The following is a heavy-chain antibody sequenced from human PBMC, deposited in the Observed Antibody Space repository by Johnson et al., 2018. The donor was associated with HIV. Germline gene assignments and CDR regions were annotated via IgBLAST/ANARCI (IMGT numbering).Heavy chain of an antibody. CDR3: ARDPRGIYYDSSGPSQRAFDI. V-gene: IGHV3-66*01. D-gene: IGHD3-22*01. J-gene: IGHJ3*02. CDR1: GFTVSSNY. Sequence: MQLVESGGGLVQPGGSLRRSCAASGFTVSSNYMNWVRQAPGKGLERVALLYSGGSTYYADSVNGRFTISIDNSKNTLYLQMNSLSAEDTAVYYCARDPRGIYYDSSGPSQRAFDIWGQGTMVTVSS. CDR2: LYSGGST.